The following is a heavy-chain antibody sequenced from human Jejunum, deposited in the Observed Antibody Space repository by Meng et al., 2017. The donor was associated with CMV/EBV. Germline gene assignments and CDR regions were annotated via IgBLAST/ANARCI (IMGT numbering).Heavy chain of an antibody. J-gene: IGHJ5*02. Sequence: SGFNFSKYEMSWVRQSPRKGLEWLSYITSSGDRTYYAGSVKGRFVISRDNAKNSLYLQMNYLTAEDTAVYYCASNLGQWLSWFDPWGQGTLVTVSS. CDR3: ASNLGQWLSWFDP. V-gene: IGHV3-48*03. D-gene: IGHD5-12*01. CDR2: ITSSGDRT. CDR1: GFNFSKYE.